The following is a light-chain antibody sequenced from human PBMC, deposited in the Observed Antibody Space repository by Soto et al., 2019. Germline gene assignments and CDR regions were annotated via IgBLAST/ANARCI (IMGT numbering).Light chain of an antibody. CDR3: QQRSNWPPSIT. CDR1: QFIDRY. V-gene: IGKV3-11*01. CDR2: DAS. J-gene: IGKJ5*01. Sequence: IVMTQSPATLSVSPGEIANLSFRAIQFIDRYLAWYRQIPFQAPRLLIYDASNRATGVPARFSGSGSGTDFTLTISSLEPEDFAVYYCQQRSNWPPSITFGQGTRLEIK.